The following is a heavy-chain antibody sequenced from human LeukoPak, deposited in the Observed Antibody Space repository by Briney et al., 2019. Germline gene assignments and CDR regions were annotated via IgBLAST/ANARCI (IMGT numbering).Heavy chain of an antibody. CDR1: KFIFSKYW. D-gene: IGHD2-15*01. Sequence: GGSLRLSCAASKFIFSKYWMSWVRQAPGKGLEWVADIKEDGSEKYYVDSVKGRFTISRQNAKSSLFLQMNGLRAEDTAVYYCARHRSGGSQDDAFDIWGQGTMVTVSS. CDR3: ARHRSGGSQDDAFDI. V-gene: IGHV3-7*01. J-gene: IGHJ3*02. CDR2: IKEDGSEK.